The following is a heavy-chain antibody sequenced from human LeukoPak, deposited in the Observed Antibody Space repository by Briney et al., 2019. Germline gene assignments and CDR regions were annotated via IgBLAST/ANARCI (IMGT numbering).Heavy chain of an antibody. Sequence: ASVKVSCKASGYTFTSYYMHWVRLAPGQGLEWMGIINPSGGSTSYAQKFQGRVTMTRDTSTSTVYMELSSLRSEDTAAYYCARAQKPVDQYYDNAFDIWGQGTMVTVSS. J-gene: IGHJ3*02. CDR1: GYTFTSYY. CDR2: INPSGGST. D-gene: IGHD3-22*01. CDR3: ARAQKPVDQYYDNAFDI. V-gene: IGHV1-46*01.